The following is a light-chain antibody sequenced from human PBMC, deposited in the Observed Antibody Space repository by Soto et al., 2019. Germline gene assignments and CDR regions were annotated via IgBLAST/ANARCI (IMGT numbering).Light chain of an antibody. CDR3: QQYGSSPRT. Sequence: ESAWTQSPGTLSLSPGERATVSCRSSQSVSSSYLAWYQQKPGQAPRLLIYGASSRATGIPDRFSGSGSGTDFTLTISRLEPEDFAVYYCQQYGSSPRTFGQGTKVDIK. CDR2: GAS. V-gene: IGKV3-20*01. CDR1: QSVSSSY. J-gene: IGKJ1*01.